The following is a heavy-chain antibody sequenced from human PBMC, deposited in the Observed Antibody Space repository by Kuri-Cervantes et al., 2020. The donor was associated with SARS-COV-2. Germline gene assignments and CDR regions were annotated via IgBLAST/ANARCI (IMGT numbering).Heavy chain of an antibody. CDR2: INPNSGGT. CDR3: VYSSGWYGGY. Sequence: SVKVSCKASGYTFTGYYMHWVRQAPGQGLEWMGWINPNSGGTNYAQKFQGRVTITADKSTSTAYMELSSLRSEDTAVYYCVYSSGWYGGYWGQGTLVTVSS. D-gene: IGHD6-19*01. J-gene: IGHJ4*02. CDR1: GYTFTGYY. V-gene: IGHV1-2*02.